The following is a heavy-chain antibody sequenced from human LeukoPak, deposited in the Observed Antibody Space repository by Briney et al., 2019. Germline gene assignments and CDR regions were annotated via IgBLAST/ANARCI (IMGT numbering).Heavy chain of an antibody. Sequence: PSETLSLTCTVSGDSISSQHWSWIRQPPGKGLEWIGYIYYSGSTKYNPSLKSRVTISADTSKNQFSLNLSSVTAADTAVYYCARVVRSSEPWGYYYMDVWGEGTTVTVSS. J-gene: IGHJ6*03. D-gene: IGHD6-6*01. CDR3: ARVVRSSEPWGYYYMDV. V-gene: IGHV4-59*11. CDR2: IYYSGST. CDR1: GDSISSQH.